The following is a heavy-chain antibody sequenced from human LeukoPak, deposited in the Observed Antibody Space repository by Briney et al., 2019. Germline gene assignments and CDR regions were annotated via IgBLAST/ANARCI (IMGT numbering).Heavy chain of an antibody. D-gene: IGHD1-1*01. CDR1: GDSISSGAYY. J-gene: IGHJ4*02. V-gene: IGHV4-31*03. Sequence: SETLSPTCTVSGDSISSGAYYWSWVRQLPEKGLDWIGYIGYTGDTYYNPSLRSRTTISKDTTKTQFSLRLDSLTAADTAVYYCVRVAAATTNPRFDFWGQGTLVTVSS. CDR2: IGYTGDT. CDR3: VRVAAATTNPRFDF.